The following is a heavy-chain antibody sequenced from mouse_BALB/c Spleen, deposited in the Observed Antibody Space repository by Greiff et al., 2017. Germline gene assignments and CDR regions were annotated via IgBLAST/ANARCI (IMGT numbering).Heavy chain of an antibody. CDR3: ARGYDGFAY. CDR2: INPSNGRT. D-gene: IGHD2-14*01. J-gene: IGHJ3*01. CDR1: GYTFTSYW. V-gene: IGHV1S81*02. Sequence: QVQLQQPGAELVKPGASVKLSCTASGYTFTSYWMHWVKQRPGQGLEWIGEINPSNGRTNYNEKFKSKATLTVDKSSSTAYMQLSSLTSEDSAVYYCARGYDGFAYGGQGTRVTVSA.